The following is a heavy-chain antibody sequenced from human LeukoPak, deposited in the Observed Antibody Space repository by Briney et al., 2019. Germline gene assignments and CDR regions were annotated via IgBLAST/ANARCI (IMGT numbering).Heavy chain of an antibody. CDR3: ARRDDSSGYHKIFDY. CDR2: IYYGENT. CDR1: GGSISSGPYY. V-gene: IGHV4-39*01. D-gene: IGHD3-22*01. J-gene: IGHJ4*02. Sequence: KASETLSLTCTVSGGSISSGPYYWGWIRQPPGKGLEWIGNIYYGENTYYNPSLKSRVTISIDTSKNQFYLKLSSPTAADTAVYYCARRDDSSGYHKIFDYWGPGTLVTVSS.